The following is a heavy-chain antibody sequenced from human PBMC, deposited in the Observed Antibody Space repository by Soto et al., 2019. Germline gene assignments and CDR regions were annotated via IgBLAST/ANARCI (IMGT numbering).Heavy chain of an antibody. V-gene: IGHV4-59*08. Sequence: SETLSLTCTVSGGSISSYYWSWIRQPPGKGLEWIGYIYYSGSTNYNPSLKSRVTISVDTSKNQFSLKLSSVTAADTAVYYCARHSYYDFWSGYSQDYYMDVWGKGTTVTVSS. CDR2: IYYSGST. J-gene: IGHJ6*03. CDR1: GGSISSYY. D-gene: IGHD3-3*01. CDR3: ARHSYYDFWSGYSQDYYMDV.